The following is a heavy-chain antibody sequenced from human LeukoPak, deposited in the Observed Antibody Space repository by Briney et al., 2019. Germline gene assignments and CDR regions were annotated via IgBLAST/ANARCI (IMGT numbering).Heavy chain of an antibody. J-gene: IGHJ1*01. CDR1: GFSFSSYA. CDR2: IVGSGGST. D-gene: IGHD3-10*01. CDR3: ATYSYNSAREFQY. Sequence: PGGSLRLSCAASGFSFSSYAMSWVRQAPGKGLEWVSGIVGSGGSTYYADSVKGRFTISRDNAKNSLYLQMRSLRAEDTAVYYCATYSYNSAREFQYWGQGTLVTVSS. V-gene: IGHV3-23*01.